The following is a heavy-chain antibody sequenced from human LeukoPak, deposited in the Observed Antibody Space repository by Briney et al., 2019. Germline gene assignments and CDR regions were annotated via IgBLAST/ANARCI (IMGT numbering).Heavy chain of an antibody. CDR3: ARAATGYFRWDY. D-gene: IGHD5-12*01. CDR1: GGSISSNNW. Sequence: TLSLTCAFSGGSISSNNWWSWVRQHPGKGLEWIGEIYHSGSTNYNPSLKSRVTISVDNSKNQFSLKLTSVTAADTAVYYCARAATGYFRWDYWGQGTLVTVSS. V-gene: IGHV4-4*02. J-gene: IGHJ4*02. CDR2: IYHSGST.